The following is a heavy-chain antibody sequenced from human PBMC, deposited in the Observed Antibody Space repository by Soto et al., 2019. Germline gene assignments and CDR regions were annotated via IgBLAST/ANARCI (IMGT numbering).Heavy chain of an antibody. CDR3: AVGSGSHYYYYGMDV. CDR1: GYSFTTYG. D-gene: IGHD3-10*01. Sequence: ASVKVSCKASGYSFTTYGISWVRQAPGQGLEWMGWISGYNGNTHYTQKPQGRVTMTTNTSTSTAYMELRSLRSDDTAVYYCAVGSGSHYYYYGMDVWGQGTTVTVSS. V-gene: IGHV1-18*04. J-gene: IGHJ6*02. CDR2: ISGYNGNT.